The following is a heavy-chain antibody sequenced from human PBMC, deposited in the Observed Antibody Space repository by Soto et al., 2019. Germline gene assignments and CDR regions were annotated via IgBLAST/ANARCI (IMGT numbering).Heavy chain of an antibody. CDR2: IIPIFGTA. D-gene: IGHD6-13*01. CDR1: GGTFSSYA. CDR3: ASGGRIAAAGTGWFGT. V-gene: IGHV1-69*12. Sequence: QVQLVQSGAEVKKPGSSVKVSCKASGGTFSSYAISWVRQAPGQGLEWMGGIIPIFGTANYAQKFQGRVTITGDESTSTAYMELSSLRSEDTAVYYCASGGRIAAAGTGWFGTWGQGALVTVSS. J-gene: IGHJ5*02.